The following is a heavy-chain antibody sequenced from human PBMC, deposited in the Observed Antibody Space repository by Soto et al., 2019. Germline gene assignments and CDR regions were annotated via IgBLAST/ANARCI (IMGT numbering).Heavy chain of an antibody. V-gene: IGHV3-23*01. CDR2: ISGGGSNT. J-gene: IGHJ2*01. D-gene: IGHD6-19*01. CDR3: AKKWGYSSGWYYDWYFDL. Sequence: WGSLRLSCAASGFAFSSYVMIFFRQAPGKGLEWVSGISGGGSNTYYADSVKGRFTISRDNSKNTLYLQMNSLRAEDTAVYYCAKKWGYSSGWYYDWYFDLWGRGTLVTVSS. CDR1: GFAFSSYV.